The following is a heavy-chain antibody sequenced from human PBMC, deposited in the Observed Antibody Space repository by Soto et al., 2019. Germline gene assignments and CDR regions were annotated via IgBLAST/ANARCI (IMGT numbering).Heavy chain of an antibody. V-gene: IGHV3-23*01. CDR3: AKLYWYPRYFDY. J-gene: IGHJ4*02. Sequence: AGSLRLSCAASGFTFSNVAMAWVRQAPGKGLEWVSSITDSGGSTDYADSVKGRFTISRDNSRNTLYLQMHSLRADDTGVYYFAKLYWYPRYFDYWGQGTLVTVSS. CDR1: GFTFSNVA. D-gene: IGHD2-8*02. CDR2: ITDSGGST.